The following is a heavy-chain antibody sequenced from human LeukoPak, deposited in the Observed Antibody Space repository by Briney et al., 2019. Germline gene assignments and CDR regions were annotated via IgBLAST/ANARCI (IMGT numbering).Heavy chain of an antibody. CDR3: AKRLTYIVVVPAARIDY. Sequence: PGGSLRLSCAASGFTFSSYAMSWVRQAPGKGLEWVSAISGSGGSTYYADSVKGRFTISRDNSKNTLYLRMNSLRAEDTAVYYCAKRLTYIVVVPAARIDYWGQGTLVTVSS. J-gene: IGHJ4*02. V-gene: IGHV3-23*01. CDR1: GFTFSSYA. CDR2: ISGSGGST. D-gene: IGHD2-2*01.